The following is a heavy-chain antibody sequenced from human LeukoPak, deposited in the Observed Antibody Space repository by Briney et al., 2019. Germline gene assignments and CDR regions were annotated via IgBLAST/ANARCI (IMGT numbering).Heavy chain of an antibody. V-gene: IGHV4-34*01. CDR2: INHSGST. CDR3: ARLRSWPGRKSMDV. D-gene: IGHD6-13*01. CDR1: GGSFSGYY. Sequence: SETLSLTCAVYGGSFSGYYRSWIRQPPGKGLEWIGEINHSGSTNYNPSLKSRVTISVDTSKNQFSLKLSSVTAADTAVYYCARLRSWPGRKSMDVWGQGTTVTVSS. J-gene: IGHJ6*02.